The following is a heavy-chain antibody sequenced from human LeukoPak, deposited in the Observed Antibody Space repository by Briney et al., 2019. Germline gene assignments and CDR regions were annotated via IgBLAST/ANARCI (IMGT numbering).Heavy chain of an antibody. V-gene: IGHV4-34*01. CDR1: VGSFSGYY. Sequence: SEIQPLTCAVYVGSFSGYYWSWNRQTPGKGLEWIGEINHSGSTNYNPSLKSRVTISVDTSKNQFSLKLSSVTAADTAVYYCARKPPEDGYGLDYCRLGTLVIVSS. J-gene: IGHJ4*03. D-gene: IGHD5-24*01. CDR2: INHSGST. CDR3: ARKPPEDGYGLDY.